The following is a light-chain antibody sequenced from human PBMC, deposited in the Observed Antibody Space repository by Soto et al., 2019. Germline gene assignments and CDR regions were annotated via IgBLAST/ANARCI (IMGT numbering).Light chain of an antibody. CDR1: SSDVGAYDY. V-gene: IGLV2-14*01. Sequence: QSALTQPASVSGSPGQSITISCTGTSSDVGAYDYVSWFQQYPGKAPKLMIYEVINRPSGVSNRFSGSKSGNTASLTISGLQAGDEADYYCSSYTSTNSVVFGGGTQLTVL. CDR3: SSYTSTNSVV. CDR2: EVI. J-gene: IGLJ2*01.